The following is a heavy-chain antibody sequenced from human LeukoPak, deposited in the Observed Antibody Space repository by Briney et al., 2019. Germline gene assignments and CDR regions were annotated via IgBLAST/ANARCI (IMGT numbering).Heavy chain of an antibody. CDR1: GFTFSSYA. CDR3: AKRRNPCGYNSSRQGY. J-gene: IGHJ4*02. D-gene: IGHD3-22*01. Sequence: GGSLRLSCAASGFTFSSYAMSWVRQAPGKGLEWVSSISGSGGSIYYADSVKGRFTISRDNAKNTLYLQMNSLRAEDTAVYYCAKRRNPCGYNSSRQGYWGQGTLVTVSS. CDR2: ISGSGGSI. V-gene: IGHV3-23*01.